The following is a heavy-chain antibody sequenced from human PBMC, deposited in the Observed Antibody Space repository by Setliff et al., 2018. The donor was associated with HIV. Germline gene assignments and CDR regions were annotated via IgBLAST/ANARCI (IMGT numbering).Heavy chain of an antibody. J-gene: IGHJ5*02. D-gene: IGHD2-15*01. CDR1: GYTLSELS. V-gene: IGHV1-24*01. CDR3: ARGEGYCSGGSCYYSWFDP. CDR2: FDPQDGET. Sequence: ASVKVSCKIYGYTLSELSIHWVRQAPGKGLEWMGYFDPQDGETVYAQKFQGRVTLTEDTSTGTAYMELSGLRSEDTAVYYCARGEGYCSGGSCYYSWFDPWGQGTLVTVSS.